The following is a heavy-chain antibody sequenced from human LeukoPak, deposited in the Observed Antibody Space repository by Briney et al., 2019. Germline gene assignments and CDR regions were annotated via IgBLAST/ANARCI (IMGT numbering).Heavy chain of an antibody. D-gene: IGHD3-9*01. J-gene: IGHJ4*02. CDR2: INHSGST. CDR3: ASSQYYDILTGDGAFDY. CDR1: GGSFSGYY. V-gene: IGHV4-34*01. Sequence: SETLSLTCAVYGGSFSGYYWSWIRQPPGKGLEWIGEINHSGSTNYNPSLKSRVTISVDTSKNQFSLKLSSVTAADTAVYYCASSQYYDILTGDGAFDYWGQGTLVTVSS.